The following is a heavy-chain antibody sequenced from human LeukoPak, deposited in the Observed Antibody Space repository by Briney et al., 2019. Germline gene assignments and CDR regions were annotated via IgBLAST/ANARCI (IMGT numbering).Heavy chain of an antibody. J-gene: IGHJ3*02. CDR2: ISWNSGSI. Sequence: PGGSLRLSCAASGFTFDDYAMHWVRQAPGKGLEWVSGISWNSGSIGYADSVKGRLTISRDNAKNSLYLQMNSLRAEDTALYYCAKDISGGYGAFDIWGQGTMVTVSS. CDR1: GFTFDDYA. D-gene: IGHD5-12*01. V-gene: IGHV3-9*01. CDR3: AKDISGGYGAFDI.